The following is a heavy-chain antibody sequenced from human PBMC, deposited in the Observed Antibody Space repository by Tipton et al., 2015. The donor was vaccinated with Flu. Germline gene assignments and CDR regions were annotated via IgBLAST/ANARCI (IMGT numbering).Heavy chain of an antibody. Sequence: QLVQSGAEVKKPGASVKVSCKASGYTFTSYGISWVRQAPGQGLEWMGWISAYNGNTNYAQKLQGRVTMTTDTSTSTAYMELRSLRSDDRAVYFCGGAVEVDSGGYYCGGGGDYWGQGTLVTVSS. CDR2: ISAYNGNT. V-gene: IGHV1-18*01. D-gene: IGHD3-22*01. J-gene: IGHJ4*02. CDR1: GYTFTSYG. CDR3: GGAVEVDSGGYYCGGGGDY.